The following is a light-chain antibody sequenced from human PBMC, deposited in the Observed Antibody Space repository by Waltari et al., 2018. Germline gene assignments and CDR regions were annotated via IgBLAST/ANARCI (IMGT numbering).Light chain of an antibody. Sequence: SSELTQPPSLSVSPGQTASITCSGDNLGNKYVSWYQQKPGQSPVLVIYQDRKGPSGITERFSGTNSENTASLTISGTQAMDEADYYCQAWDSSTVLFGGGTKLTVL. J-gene: IGLJ2*01. CDR1: NLGNKY. V-gene: IGLV3-1*01. CDR3: QAWDSSTVL. CDR2: QDR.